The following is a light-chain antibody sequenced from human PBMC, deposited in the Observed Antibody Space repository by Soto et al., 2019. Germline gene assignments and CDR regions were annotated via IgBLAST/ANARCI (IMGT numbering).Light chain of an antibody. J-gene: IGKJ2*01. CDR2: DAS. Sequence: DIQMTQSPSTLSASVGDTGTITCRASQSISSWLAWYQQKPCTATKLLIYDASSLESGVPARFSGSGSGTEFTLTISSLQPDDFATYYCQQYNSYSMYTFGQGTKLEIK. CDR1: QSISSW. CDR3: QQYNSYSMYT. V-gene: IGKV1-5*01.